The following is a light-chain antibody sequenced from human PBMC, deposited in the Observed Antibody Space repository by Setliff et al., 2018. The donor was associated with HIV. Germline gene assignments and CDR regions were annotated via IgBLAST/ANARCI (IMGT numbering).Light chain of an antibody. CDR2: DVY. J-gene: IGLJ1*01. Sequence: QSALTQPRSVSGSLGQSVAISCSGSSSDVGAYNHVTWYQQYPGKAPTLIIHDVYQRPSGVPDRFSGSKSGNTASLTSSGLRAEEEADYYCNSYATRSDVFGTGTKVTV. V-gene: IGLV2-11*01. CDR1: SSDVGAYNH. CDR3: NSYATRSDV.